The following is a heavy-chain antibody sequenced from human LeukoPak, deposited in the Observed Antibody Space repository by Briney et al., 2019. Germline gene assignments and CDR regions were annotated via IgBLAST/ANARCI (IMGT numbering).Heavy chain of an antibody. Sequence: GGSLRLSCVASGFSTYSNYMSWVHQPPGKGLEWVSVVYSGGSTNHAESVRGRFIVSRDLSRNTIYLQMNDLRPEDTAVYYCARDLGWDNITSFHFWGQGTLVTVSS. CDR1: GFSTYSNY. CDR3: ARDLGWDNITSFHF. D-gene: IGHD1-26*01. CDR2: VYSGGST. J-gene: IGHJ4*02. V-gene: IGHV3-66*02.